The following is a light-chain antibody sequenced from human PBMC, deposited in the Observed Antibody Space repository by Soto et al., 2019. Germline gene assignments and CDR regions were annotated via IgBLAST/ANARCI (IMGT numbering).Light chain of an antibody. J-gene: IGKJ1*01. CDR3: QQSYTTPWT. V-gene: IGKV1-39*01. CDR1: QNIKNY. CDR2: AAS. Sequence: DIQMTQSPSSLSASVGDRVTITCRASQNIKNYLIWFQHKPGKAPKLLIYAASSLQSGVPSRFSGTGSGTDFTLTISSLQPEDFATYSCQQSYTTPWTFCQGTKVDI.